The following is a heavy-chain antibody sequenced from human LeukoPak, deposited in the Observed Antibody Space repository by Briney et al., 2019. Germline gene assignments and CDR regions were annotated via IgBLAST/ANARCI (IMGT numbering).Heavy chain of an antibody. CDR1: GYTFTSYG. V-gene: IGHV1-18*01. CDR2: ISAYNGNT. D-gene: IGHD3-10*01. CDR3: ARDSMVRGVIITLSLDY. Sequence: ASVKVSCKASGYTFTSYGISWVRQAPGQGLEWMGWISAYNGNTNYAQKLQGRVTMTTDTSTSTAYMELRSLRSDDTAVYYCARDSMVRGVIITLSLDYWGQGTLVTVSS. J-gene: IGHJ4*02.